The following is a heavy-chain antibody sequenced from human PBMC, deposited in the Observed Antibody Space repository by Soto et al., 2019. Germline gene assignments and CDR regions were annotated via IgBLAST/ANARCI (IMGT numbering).Heavy chain of an antibody. D-gene: IGHD5-12*01. Sequence: GESLKISCKGSGYSFTSYWIGWVRQMPGKGLEWMGIIYPGDSDTRYSPSFQGQVTISADKSISTAYLQWSSLKASDTAMYYCARHLNRWGGYDLGHHDVWGKGTTVTVSS. CDR3: ARHLNRWGGYDLGHHDV. J-gene: IGHJ6*04. CDR2: IYPGDSDT. CDR1: GYSFTSYW. V-gene: IGHV5-51*01.